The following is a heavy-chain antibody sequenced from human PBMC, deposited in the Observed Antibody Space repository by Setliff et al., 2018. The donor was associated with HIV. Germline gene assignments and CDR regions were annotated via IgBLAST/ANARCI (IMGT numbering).Heavy chain of an antibody. CDR2: INPSGGST. J-gene: IGHJ4*02. CDR3: ARGSLLGYFDWLFPD. V-gene: IGHV1-46*01. D-gene: IGHD3-9*01. CDR1: GYTFTRYF. Sequence: ASVKVSCKASGYTFTRYFMHCVRQAPGQGLEWLGMINPSGGSTWYAQKFQGRVTMTRDTSISTANMELSRLRSDDTAVYYCARGSLLGYFDWLFPDWGQGTLVTVSS.